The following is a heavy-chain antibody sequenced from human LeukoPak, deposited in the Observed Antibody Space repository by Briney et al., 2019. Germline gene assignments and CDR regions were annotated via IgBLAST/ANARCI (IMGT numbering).Heavy chain of an antibody. Sequence: SETLSLTCAFYGGSFSGYYWSSIGQPPGKGRDWIGEINHSGRTNYNPSLKSRATISVDTSKTHFSLKLSSVTAAYTAVYYCARGGLQHYYGSGSHDYWGQGTLVTVSS. V-gene: IGHV4-34*01. J-gene: IGHJ4*02. D-gene: IGHD3-10*01. CDR2: INHSGRT. CDR1: GGSFSGYY. CDR3: ARGGLQHYYGSGSHDY.